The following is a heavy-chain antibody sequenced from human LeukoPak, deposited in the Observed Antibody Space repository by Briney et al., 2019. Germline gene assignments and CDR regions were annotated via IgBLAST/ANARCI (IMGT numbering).Heavy chain of an antibody. CDR3: AREDTVVIATAPNFDY. J-gene: IGHJ4*02. D-gene: IGHD2-21*01. CDR2: ISSSSSYI. V-gene: IGHV3-21*01. CDR1: GFTFSSYS. Sequence: GGSLRLSCAASGFTFSSYSMNWVRQAPGKGLEWVSSISSSSSYIYYADSVKGRFTISRDNAKNSLYLQMNSLRAEDTAVYYCAREDTVVIATAPNFDYWGQGTLVTVSS.